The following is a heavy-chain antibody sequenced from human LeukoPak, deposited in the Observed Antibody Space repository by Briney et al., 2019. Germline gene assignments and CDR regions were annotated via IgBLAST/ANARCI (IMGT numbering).Heavy chain of an antibody. CDR2: MNPNSGNT. V-gene: IGHV1-8*01. Sequence: ASVKVSCKASGYTFTSYDINWVRQATGQGLEWMGWMNPNSGNTGYAQKFQGRVTMTRNTSISTAYMELSSLRSEDTAVYYCARGSGRIAARRYCFDYWGQGTLVTVSS. CDR1: GYTFTSYD. D-gene: IGHD6-6*01. CDR3: ARGSGRIAARRYCFDY. J-gene: IGHJ4*02.